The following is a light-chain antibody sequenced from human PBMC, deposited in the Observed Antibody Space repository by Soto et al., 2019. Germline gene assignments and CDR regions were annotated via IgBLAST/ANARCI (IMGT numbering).Light chain of an antibody. Sequence: EVVLTQYPASLSLSPGERATLSCRAIQSVGAQFAGYQQKPGQSPRLLIYGESNRASGISARFTGSGSGTDFTLTITSLEPEDSAVYFCQQRNDWGSFGGGTRIEIK. CDR3: QQRNDWGS. CDR1: QSVGAQ. V-gene: IGKV3-11*01. CDR2: GES. J-gene: IGKJ4*01.